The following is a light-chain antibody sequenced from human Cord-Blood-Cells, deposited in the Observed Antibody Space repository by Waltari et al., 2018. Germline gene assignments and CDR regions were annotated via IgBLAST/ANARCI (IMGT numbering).Light chain of an antibody. V-gene: IGKV3-15*01. CDR3: QQYNNWPPYT. Sequence: EIVMTQPPATLSASPGERATLSCRASQSVSTNLAWYQQKPGQAPSLLIYGASTRATGIPARFSGSGSGTEFTLTISSLQSEDFAVYYCQQYNNWPPYTCGEGTKLEIK. J-gene: IGKJ2*01. CDR1: QSVSTN. CDR2: GAS.